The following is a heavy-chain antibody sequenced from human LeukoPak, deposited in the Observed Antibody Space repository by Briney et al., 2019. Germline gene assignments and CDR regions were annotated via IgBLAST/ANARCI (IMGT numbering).Heavy chain of an antibody. CDR1: GYTFTSYD. D-gene: IGHD1-26*01. Sequence: ASVKVSCKASGYTFTSYDINWARQATGQGLEWMGWMNPNSGNTGYAQKFQGRVTMTRNTSISTAYMELSSLRSEDTAVYYCARTAGAKTEYFQHWGQGTLVTVSS. CDR2: MNPNSGNT. J-gene: IGHJ1*01. V-gene: IGHV1-8*01. CDR3: ARTAGAKTEYFQH.